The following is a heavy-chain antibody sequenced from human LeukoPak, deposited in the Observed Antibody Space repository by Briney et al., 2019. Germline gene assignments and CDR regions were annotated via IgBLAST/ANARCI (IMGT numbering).Heavy chain of an antibody. V-gene: IGHV3-74*01. J-gene: IGHJ4*02. CDR3: ATKQWLAPPPDS. CDR1: GFTFSKYW. CDR2: INADGTVT. D-gene: IGHD6-19*01. Sequence: GGSLRLSCAASGFTFSKYWMLWVRQAPGKGLGSVSRINADGTVTTYADSVKGRFTVSRDNADNTMFLQMNSVRDEDTAVYYCATKQWLAPPPDSWGQGTPVTVSS.